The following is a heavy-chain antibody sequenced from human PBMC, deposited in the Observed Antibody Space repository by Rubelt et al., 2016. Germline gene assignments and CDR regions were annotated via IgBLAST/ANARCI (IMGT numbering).Heavy chain of an antibody. Sequence: QVQLQESGPGLVKPSETLSLTCTVSGGSISSNYWSWIRQPPGKGLEWIGYIYDSGSTNYNPYLKSRVTISVDTSKYQFSRKLTSVTAADTAVYYCAGAVPFDYWGQGTLVTVSS. V-gene: IGHV4-59*08. J-gene: IGHJ4*02. CDR1: GGSISSNY. CDR2: IYDSGST. CDR3: AGAVPFDY.